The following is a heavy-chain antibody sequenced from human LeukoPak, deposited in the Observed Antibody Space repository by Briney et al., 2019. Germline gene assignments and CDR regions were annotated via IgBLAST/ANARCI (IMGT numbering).Heavy chain of an antibody. Sequence: SETLSLTCTVSGGSLSSGGYYWSWIRQPPGKGLEWIGYIYHSGSTNYNQSLKSRVTISVDKSKNQFSLKLSSVTAADTAVYYCARGRRYYYDSSGYYPFDYWGQGTLVTVSS. V-gene: IGHV4-30-2*01. CDR1: GGSLSSGGYY. CDR2: IYHSGST. CDR3: ARGRRYYYDSSGYYPFDY. D-gene: IGHD3-22*01. J-gene: IGHJ4*02.